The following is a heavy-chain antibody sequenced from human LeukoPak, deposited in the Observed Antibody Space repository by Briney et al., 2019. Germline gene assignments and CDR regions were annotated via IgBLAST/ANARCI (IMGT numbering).Heavy chain of an antibody. V-gene: IGHV4-59*01. D-gene: IGHD4-17*01. J-gene: IGHJ3*02. CDR1: GGSMSSYY. CDR3: ARGPTVTGDAFDI. CDR2: SYYSGST. Sequence: SETLSLTCTVSGGSMSSYYRSWIRQPPGKGLEWIGYSYYSGSTYYNPSLKSRVTISVDTSKNQFSLKLSSVTAAGTAVYYCARGPTVTGDAFDIWGQGTMVTVSS.